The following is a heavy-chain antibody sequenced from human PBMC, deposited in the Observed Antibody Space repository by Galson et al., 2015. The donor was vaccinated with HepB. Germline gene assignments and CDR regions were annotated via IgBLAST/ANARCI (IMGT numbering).Heavy chain of an antibody. CDR1: GYTFTSYG. D-gene: IGHD3-22*01. Sequence: SVKVSCKASGYTFTSYGISWVRQAHGQGLEWMGWISAYNGNTNYAQKLQGRVTMTTDTSTRTAYMELRSLRYDDKAVYYCARDQEGNDFGFLLGYGMDVWGQGTTVTVS. V-gene: IGHV1-18*01. CDR2: ISAYNGNT. J-gene: IGHJ6*02. CDR3: ARDQEGNDFGFLLGYGMDV.